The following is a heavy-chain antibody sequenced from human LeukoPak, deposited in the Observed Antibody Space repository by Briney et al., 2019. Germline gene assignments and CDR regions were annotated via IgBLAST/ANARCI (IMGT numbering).Heavy chain of an antibody. Sequence: ASVKVSCKASGYTFTGYYMHWVRQAPGQGLEWMGWINPNSGGTNYAQKFQGRVTMTRDTSISTAYMKLSRLRSDDTAVYYCARRYGDYDPSYYYYGMDVWGQGTTVTVSS. D-gene: IGHD4-17*01. J-gene: IGHJ6*02. CDR2: INPNSGGT. CDR3: ARRYGDYDPSYYYYGMDV. CDR1: GYTFTGYY. V-gene: IGHV1-2*02.